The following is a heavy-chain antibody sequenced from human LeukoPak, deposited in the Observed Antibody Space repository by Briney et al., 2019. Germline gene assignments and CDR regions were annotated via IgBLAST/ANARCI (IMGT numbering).Heavy chain of an antibody. J-gene: IGHJ5*02. Sequence: GESLKISCKGSGYSFSSNWIAWVRQMPGKGLEWMGIIYPGDSDTGYSPSFQGQVTISADKSISTAYLQWSSLKASDTAMYYCARHIKYSSGGHWFDPWGQGTLVTVSS. CDR1: GYSFSSNW. CDR3: ARHIKYSSGGHWFDP. V-gene: IGHV5-51*01. CDR2: IYPGDSDT. D-gene: IGHD6-19*01.